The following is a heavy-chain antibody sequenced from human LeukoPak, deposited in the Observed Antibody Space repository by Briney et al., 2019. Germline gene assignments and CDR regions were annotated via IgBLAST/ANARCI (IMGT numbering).Heavy chain of an antibody. CDR3: ARSGPSDYDYYYYYMDV. CDR2: ISSSSSTI. CDR1: GFTFSSYS. J-gene: IGHJ6*03. D-gene: IGHD5-12*01. V-gene: IGHV3-48*01. Sequence: GGSLRLSCAASGFTFSSYSMNWVRQAPGKGLEWVSYISSSSSTIYYADSVKGRFTISRDNAKNSLYLQMNSLRAEDTAVYYCARSGPSDYDYYYYYMDVWGKGTTVTVSS.